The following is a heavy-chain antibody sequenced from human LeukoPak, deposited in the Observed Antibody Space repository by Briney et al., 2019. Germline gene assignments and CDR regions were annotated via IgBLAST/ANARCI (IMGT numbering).Heavy chain of an antibody. D-gene: IGHD3-3*01. Sequence: GGSLRLSCAASGFTFSSHWMHWVRQAPGKGLVWVSRINSDGSSISYADSVKGRFTISRDNAKNTLYLQMNSLRAEDTAMFYCAKQRRVTTLRFLEGQQYYFDSWGQGALVTVSS. CDR1: GFTFSSHW. V-gene: IGHV3-74*01. J-gene: IGHJ4*02. CDR2: INSDGSSI. CDR3: AKQRRVTTLRFLEGQQYYFDS.